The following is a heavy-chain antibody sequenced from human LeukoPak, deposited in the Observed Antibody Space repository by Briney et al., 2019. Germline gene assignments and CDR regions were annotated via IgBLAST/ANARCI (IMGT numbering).Heavy chain of an antibody. CDR2: INNDESDT. CDR1: GFTFSSYW. J-gene: IGHJ5*02. V-gene: IGHV3-74*01. Sequence: GGSLRLSCAASGFTFSSYWMHWVRQAPGKGLVWVSRINNDESDTTSADSVNGRFTISSDNAKNTLYLQMNSLRVEDTAVYYCARDQSSSWYVAWFDPWGQGTLVTVSS. D-gene: IGHD6-13*01. CDR3: ARDQSSSWYVAWFDP.